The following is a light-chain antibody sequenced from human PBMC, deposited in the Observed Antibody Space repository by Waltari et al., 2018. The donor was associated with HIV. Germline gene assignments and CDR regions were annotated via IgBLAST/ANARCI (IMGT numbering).Light chain of an antibody. V-gene: IGLV1-47*01. Sequence: QSVLTQPPSASGTPGQRVTIPCSGSSSNIGDNYVSWYQQLPGTAPKLLIYRNYQRPSGVPDRFSGSKSGTSASLAISGLRSEDEGDFYCASWDDSLRNWVFGGGTKLTVL. J-gene: IGLJ3*02. CDR3: ASWDDSLRNWV. CDR2: RNY. CDR1: SSNIGDNY.